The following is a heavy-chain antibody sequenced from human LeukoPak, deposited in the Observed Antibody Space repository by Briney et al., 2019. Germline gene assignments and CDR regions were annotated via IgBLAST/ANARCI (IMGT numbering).Heavy chain of an antibody. CDR3: VREAMYAFDM. CDR1: GFTFSGYS. Sequence: GRSLRLSCAAPGFTFSGYSMNSGRQAPGRGLEWVSYISSSSSVLHYADSVKGRFTISRDNAKKSLYLQMNSLRDEDTAVYYCVREAMYAFDMWGQGTIVTVSS. CDR2: ISSSSSVL. J-gene: IGHJ3*02. V-gene: IGHV3-48*02.